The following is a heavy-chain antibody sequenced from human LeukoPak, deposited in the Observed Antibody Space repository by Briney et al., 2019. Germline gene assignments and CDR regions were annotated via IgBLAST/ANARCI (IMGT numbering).Heavy chain of an antibody. CDR1: GGSMRSYY. CDR3: ARHGFRAGGSWIFDY. J-gene: IGHJ4*02. D-gene: IGHD3-10*01. V-gene: IGHV4-59*08. Sequence: SETLSLTCTVSGGSMRSYYWSWIRQPPGQGLEWIGYIYYSGSTNYNPSLKSRVTISVDTSKNQFSLKLSSVTAADTAVYFCARHGFRAGGSWIFDYWGQGTLVTVSS. CDR2: IYYSGST.